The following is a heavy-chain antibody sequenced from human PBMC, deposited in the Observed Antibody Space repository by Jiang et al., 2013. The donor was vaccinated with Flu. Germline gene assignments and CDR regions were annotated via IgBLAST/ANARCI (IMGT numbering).Heavy chain of an antibody. CDR1: GFTFSSYS. CDR3: ARDGRELPLFDY. Sequence: LVQPGGSLRLSCAASGFTFSSYSMNWVRQAPGKGLEWVSYISSSSTIYYADSVKGRFTISRDNAKNSLYLQMNSLRDEDTAVYYCARDGRELPLFDYWGQGTLVTVSS. D-gene: IGHD1-26*01. V-gene: IGHV3-48*02. J-gene: IGHJ4*02. CDR2: ISSSSTI.